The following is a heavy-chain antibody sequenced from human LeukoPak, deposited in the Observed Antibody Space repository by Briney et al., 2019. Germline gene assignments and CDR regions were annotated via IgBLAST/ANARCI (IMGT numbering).Heavy chain of an antibody. D-gene: IGHD2-2*02. CDR3: ARDPPRCSSTSCYSYYYYGMDV. V-gene: IGHV1-46*01. CDR2: INPSGGST. Sequence: ASVKVSCKASGYTFTSYYMHWVRQAPGQGLEWMGIINPSGGSTSYAQKFQGRVTMTRDTSTSTVYMELRSLRSDDTAVYYCARDPPRCSSTSCYSYYYYGMDVWGQGTTVTVSS. CDR1: GYTFTSYY. J-gene: IGHJ6*02.